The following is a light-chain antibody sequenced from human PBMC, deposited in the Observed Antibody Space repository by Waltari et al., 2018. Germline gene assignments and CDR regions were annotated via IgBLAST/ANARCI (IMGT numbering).Light chain of an antibody. V-gene: IGLV3-21*02. CDR2: DDI. Sequence: SYVVTQPPSVSVAPGQTARITCGGNNIGTKSGNWYQQKPGQAPVLVVYDDIDRPSGISERFSGSNSGNTATLTISRVEAGDEADYYCQVWDSNSDHLVMFGGGTKLTVL. J-gene: IGLJ3*02. CDR1: NIGTKS. CDR3: QVWDSNSDHLVM.